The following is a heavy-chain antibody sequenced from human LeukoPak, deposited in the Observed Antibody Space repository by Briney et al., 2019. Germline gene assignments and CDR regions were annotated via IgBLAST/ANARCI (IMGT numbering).Heavy chain of an antibody. CDR3: ARDLEDIVVVPAAYTFDY. D-gene: IGHD2-2*01. Sequence: ASVKVSCKASGYTFTSYGISWVRQAPGQGLEWVGCISAYNGNTNYAQKRQGRVTMTTDTSTSTAYMDLSSLSSDHTAVYYCARDLEDIVVVPAAYTFDYWGQGPLVTVSS. CDR2: ISAYNGNT. J-gene: IGHJ4*02. V-gene: IGHV1-18*01. CDR1: GYTFTSYG.